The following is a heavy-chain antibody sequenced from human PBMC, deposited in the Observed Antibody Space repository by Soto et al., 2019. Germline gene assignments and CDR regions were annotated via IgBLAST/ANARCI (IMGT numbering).Heavy chain of an antibody. CDR1: GFTFSSYD. V-gene: IGHV3-23*01. CDR3: AKENGV. Sequence: EVQLLESGGGLVQPGGSLRLSCAASGFTFSSYDMSWVRQAPGKGLEWVSTISGSTRSTYYADSVKGGFTISSDSSKCTLYLQMYSLRAEDTAVYYCAKENGVCGQGNLVTVSS. D-gene: IGHD2-8*01. J-gene: IGHJ4*02. CDR2: ISGSTRST.